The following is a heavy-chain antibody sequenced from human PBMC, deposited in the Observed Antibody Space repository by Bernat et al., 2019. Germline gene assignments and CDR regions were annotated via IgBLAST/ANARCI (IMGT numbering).Heavy chain of an antibody. V-gene: IGHV3-11*05. J-gene: IGHJ4*02. Sequence: VQLVESGGGLVKPGGSLRLSCAASGFTFSDYYMSWIRQAPGKGLEWVSYISSSSSYTNYADSVKGRFTISRDNAKNSLYLQMNSLRAEDTAVYYCARDRLHYDILTGYYLFDYWAREPWSPSPQ. CDR3: ARDRLHYDILTGYYLFDY. CDR1: GFTFSDYY. D-gene: IGHD3-9*01. CDR2: ISSSSSYT.